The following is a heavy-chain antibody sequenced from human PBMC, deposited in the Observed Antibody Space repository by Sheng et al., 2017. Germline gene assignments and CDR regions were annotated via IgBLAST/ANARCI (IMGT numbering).Heavy chain of an antibody. J-gene: IGHJ3*02. V-gene: IGHV4-34*01. CDR2: INHSGST. CDR3: ARVTMIVVVITSHDAFDI. Sequence: QVQLQQWGAGLLKPSETLSLTCAVYGGSFSGYYWSWIRQPPGKGLEWIGEINHSGSTNYNPSLKSRVTISVDTSKNQFSLKLSSVTAADTAVYYCARVTMIVVVITSHDAFDIWGQGTMVTVSS. CDR1: GGSFSGYY. D-gene: IGHD3-22*01.